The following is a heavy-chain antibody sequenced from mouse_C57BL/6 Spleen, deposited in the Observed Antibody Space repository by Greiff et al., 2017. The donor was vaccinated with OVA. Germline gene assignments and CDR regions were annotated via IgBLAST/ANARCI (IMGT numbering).Heavy chain of an antibody. V-gene: IGHV14-2*01. Sequence: EVQRVESGAELVKPGASVKLSCTASGFNIKDYYMHWVKQRTEQGLEWIGRIDPEDGETKYAPKFQGKATITADTSSNTAYLQLSSLTSEDTAVYYCARYPTVVATRYFDYWGQGTTLTVSS. D-gene: IGHD1-1*01. CDR3: ARYPTVVATRYFDY. J-gene: IGHJ2*01. CDR1: GFNIKDYY. CDR2: IDPEDGET.